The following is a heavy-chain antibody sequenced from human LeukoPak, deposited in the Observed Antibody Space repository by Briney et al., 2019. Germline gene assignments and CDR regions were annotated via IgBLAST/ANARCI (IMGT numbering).Heavy chain of an antibody. Sequence: PPGGSLRLSCAASGFTFSNYAMSWVRQAPGKGLQWVSTISDSGGTIYYADSVKGRFTISRDNSKNTLCLQMNSLRVEDTAVYYCAKRDPTGYSDYWGQGTLVTVSS. CDR3: AKRDPTGYSDY. J-gene: IGHJ4*02. V-gene: IGHV3-23*01. CDR1: GFTFSNYA. D-gene: IGHD3-9*01. CDR2: ISDSGGTI.